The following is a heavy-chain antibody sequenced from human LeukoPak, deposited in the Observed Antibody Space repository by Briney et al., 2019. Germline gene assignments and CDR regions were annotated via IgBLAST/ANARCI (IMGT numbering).Heavy chain of an antibody. D-gene: IGHD6-19*01. CDR3: ARDGSSGWHHDY. Sequence: GGSLRLSCAASGFTVSRNYMSWVRQAPGKGLEWVSVIYSGGNTYYADSVKGRFTISRDNSKNMLYLQMNSLRAEDTAVYYCARDGSSGWHHDYWGQGTLVTVSS. J-gene: IGHJ4*02. CDR1: GFTVSRNY. V-gene: IGHV3-53*01. CDR2: IYSGGNT.